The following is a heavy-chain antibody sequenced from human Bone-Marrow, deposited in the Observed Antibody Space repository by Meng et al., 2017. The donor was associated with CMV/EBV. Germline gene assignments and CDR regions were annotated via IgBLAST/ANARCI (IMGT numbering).Heavy chain of an antibody. V-gene: IGHV4-59*01. CDR1: GGSISSYY. Sequence: SETLSLTCTVSGGSISSYYWSWIRQPPGKGLEWIGYIYYSGSTNYNPSLKSRVTISVDTSKNQFSLKLSSVTAADTAVYYCARGTKLVRGWFDPWGQGTLVTVSS. CDR3: ARGTKLVRGWFDP. J-gene: IGHJ5*02. CDR2: IYYSGST. D-gene: IGHD6-13*01.